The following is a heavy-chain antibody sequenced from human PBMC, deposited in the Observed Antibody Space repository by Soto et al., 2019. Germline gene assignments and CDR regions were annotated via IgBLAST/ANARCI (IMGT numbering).Heavy chain of an antibody. J-gene: IGHJ6*02. D-gene: IGHD2-2*01. CDR3: ARRDCSSTSCSDGMDG. Sequence: QVQLVQSGAEVKKPGASVKVSCKASGYTFTSYDINWVRQATGQGLEWMGWMNPNSGNTGYAQKFQGRGTMTRNTSISTAYMELSSLRSEDTAVDYCARRDCSSTSCSDGMDGWGQGTTVTVSS. V-gene: IGHV1-8*01. CDR1: GYTFTSYD. CDR2: MNPNSGNT.